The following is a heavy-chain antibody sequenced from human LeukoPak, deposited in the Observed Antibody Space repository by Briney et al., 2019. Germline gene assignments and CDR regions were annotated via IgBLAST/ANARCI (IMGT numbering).Heavy chain of an antibody. Sequence: SETLSLTRTVSGGSISSYYWSWIRQPPGKGLEWIGYIYYSGSTNYNPSLKSRVTISVDTSKNQFSLKLSSVTAADTAVYYCARDLDGSGSLDYWGQGTLVTVSS. CDR2: IYYSGST. CDR1: GGSISSYY. CDR3: ARDLDGSGSLDY. J-gene: IGHJ4*02. V-gene: IGHV4-59*01. D-gene: IGHD3-10*01.